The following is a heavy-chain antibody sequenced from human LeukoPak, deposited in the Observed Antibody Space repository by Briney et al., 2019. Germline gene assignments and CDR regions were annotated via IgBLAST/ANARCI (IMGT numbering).Heavy chain of an antibody. D-gene: IGHD5-24*01. CDR1: GGSISSYY. Sequence: SETLSLTCTVSGGSISSYYWSWIRQPPGKGLEWIGYIYYSGSTNYNPSLKSRVTISVDTSKNQFSLKLSSVTAADTAEYYCARARWLQPFDYWGQGTLVTVSS. CDR3: ARARWLQPFDY. CDR2: IYYSGST. V-gene: IGHV4-59*01. J-gene: IGHJ4*02.